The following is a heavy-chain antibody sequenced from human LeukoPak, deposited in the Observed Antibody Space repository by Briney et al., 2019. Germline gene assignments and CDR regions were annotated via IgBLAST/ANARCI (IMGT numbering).Heavy chain of an antibody. CDR1: GGTVSSYA. J-gene: IGHJ5*02. Sequence: SVKVSCKASGGTVSSYAISWVRQVPGQRLEWMGGIIPIFGTANYAHKFQGRVTINADESPSTAYMELSSLRSDDRAVYYCARDLAGHNWFDPWGQGTLVTVSS. V-gene: IGHV1-69*13. CDR2: IIPIFGTA. D-gene: IGHD6-19*01. CDR3: ARDLAGHNWFDP.